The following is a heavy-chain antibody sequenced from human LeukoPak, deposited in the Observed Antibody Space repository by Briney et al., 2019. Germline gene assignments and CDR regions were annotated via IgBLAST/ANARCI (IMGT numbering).Heavy chain of an antibody. V-gene: IGHV4-59*12. D-gene: IGHD3-22*01. CDR2: ISYIGST. Sequence: PSETLSLTCTVSGDSISTYYWSWIRQPPGKGLEWIGYISYIGSTNYNPSLKSRVTISVDRSKNQFSLKLSSVTAADTAVYYCARAYYYDSSGYYRGHDAFDIWGQGTMVTVSS. CDR1: GDSISTYY. J-gene: IGHJ3*02. CDR3: ARAYYYDSSGYYRGHDAFDI.